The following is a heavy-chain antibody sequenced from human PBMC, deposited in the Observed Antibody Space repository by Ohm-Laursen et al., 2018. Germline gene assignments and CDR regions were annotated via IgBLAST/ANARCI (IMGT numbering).Heavy chain of an antibody. CDR3: ARAPYSSAYYSYYYFDL. J-gene: IGHJ2*01. D-gene: IGHD3-22*01. CDR2: IYNSGST. Sequence: SETLSLTWTVSGGSISSSYWSWIRQPPGKGLEWIGYIYNSGSTNYNPSLKSRVTISVDTSKNQFSLKLNSVTAADTAVYYCARAPYSSAYYSYYYFDLWGRGTLVTVSS. V-gene: IGHV4-59*01. CDR1: GGSISSSY.